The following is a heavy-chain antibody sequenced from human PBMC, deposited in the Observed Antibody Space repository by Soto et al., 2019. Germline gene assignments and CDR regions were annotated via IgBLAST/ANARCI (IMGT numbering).Heavy chain of an antibody. CDR2: ISGVGDYI. Sequence: GGSLRLSXAASGFTLSDYPLHLVRRALGKGLAWVSSISGVGDYIRSADSVKGRFAISRDNAKTSLDLQVNSLTAEDAAVYYFAREGVHNYTEYYLDYWAQGTLVTVCS. V-gene: IGHV3-21*06. CDR3: AREGVHNYTEYYLDY. CDR1: GFTLSDYP. J-gene: IGHJ4*02. D-gene: IGHD3-10*01.